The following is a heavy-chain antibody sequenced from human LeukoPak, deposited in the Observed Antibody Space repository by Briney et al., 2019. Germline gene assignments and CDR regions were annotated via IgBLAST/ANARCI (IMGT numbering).Heavy chain of an antibody. CDR1: GFTFSSCG. V-gene: IGHV3-23*01. J-gene: IGHJ4*02. Sequence: GGSLRLSCAASGFTFSSCGMSWVRQAPRKGLEWVSALSDSGGSTFYADSVKGRFTISRDNSKNTLYLQMNRLRAEDTAVYYCAKSPVSSCRGSFCYPFDYWGQGNLVTVSS. D-gene: IGHD2-15*01. CDR2: LSDSGGST. CDR3: AKSPVSSCRGSFCYPFDY.